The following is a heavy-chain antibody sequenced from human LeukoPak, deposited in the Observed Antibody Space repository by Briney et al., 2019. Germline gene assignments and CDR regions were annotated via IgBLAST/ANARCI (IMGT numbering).Heavy chain of an antibody. CDR3: AKVGDSSSWYPSGNFDY. V-gene: IGHV3-30*02. CDR1: GFTFSSYV. CDR2: IRYDGSNK. D-gene: IGHD6-13*01. J-gene: IGHJ4*02. Sequence: GGSLRLSCAASGFTFSSYVMHWVRQAPGKGLEWVAFIRYDGSNKYYADSVKGRFTISRDNSKNTLYLQMNSPRAEDTAVYYCAKVGDSSSWYPSGNFDYWGQGTMVTVSS.